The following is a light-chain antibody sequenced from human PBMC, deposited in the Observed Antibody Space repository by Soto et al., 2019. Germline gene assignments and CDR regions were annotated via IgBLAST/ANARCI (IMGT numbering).Light chain of an antibody. Sequence: DIQLIQSPATLSASVGDRITITCRASENIFKFLAWYQQRSGSAPNLLIYAASDLETGVPSRFSGSGSGTEFTLTFDSLQPDDSATYYCQHYHTQSITFGGGTKVDVK. J-gene: IGKJ4*01. CDR3: QHYHTQSIT. CDR2: AAS. V-gene: IGKV1-5*01. CDR1: ENIFKF.